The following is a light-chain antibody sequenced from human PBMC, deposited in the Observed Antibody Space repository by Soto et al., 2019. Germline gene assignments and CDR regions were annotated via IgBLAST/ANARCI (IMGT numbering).Light chain of an antibody. CDR3: EKFNTAPLT. V-gene: IGKV1-27*01. J-gene: IGKJ5*01. CDR2: SVS. Sequence: DIQMTQSPSSLSASVGDRVTITCRASQDISVYLAWYKQKPGKVPKLLLYSVSTLQSGSPSRFIGSGSGTDFTLTISSLQLEDVPTYFCEKFNTAPLTFGQGTRLEIK. CDR1: QDISVY.